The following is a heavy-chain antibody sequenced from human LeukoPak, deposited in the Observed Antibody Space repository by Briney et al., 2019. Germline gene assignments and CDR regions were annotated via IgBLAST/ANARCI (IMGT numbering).Heavy chain of an antibody. Sequence: GGSLRLSCTASGFTFSSYAMSWVRQAPGKGLEWVSAISGSGGSTYYADSVKGRFTISRDNAKNSLYLQMNSLRAEDTAVYYCARESGYYDSSGYYRVYHYGMDVWGQGTTVTVSS. V-gene: IGHV3-23*01. CDR1: GFTFSSYA. D-gene: IGHD3-22*01. CDR3: ARESGYYDSSGYYRVYHYGMDV. J-gene: IGHJ6*02. CDR2: ISGSGGST.